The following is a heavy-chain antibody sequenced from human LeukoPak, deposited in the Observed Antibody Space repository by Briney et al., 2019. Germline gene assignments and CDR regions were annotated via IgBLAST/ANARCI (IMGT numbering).Heavy chain of an antibody. V-gene: IGHV3-11*01. D-gene: IGHD5-18*01. CDR3: ASRFGYSYGYPFDY. Sequence: PGGSLRLSCAASGFTLSDYYMGWICQAPGKGLEWVSYISSSGSTIYYADSVKGRFTISRDNAQNSLYLQMNSLRAEDTAVYYCASRFGYSYGYPFDYWGQGTLVTVSS. CDR2: ISSSGSTI. J-gene: IGHJ4*02. CDR1: GFTLSDYY.